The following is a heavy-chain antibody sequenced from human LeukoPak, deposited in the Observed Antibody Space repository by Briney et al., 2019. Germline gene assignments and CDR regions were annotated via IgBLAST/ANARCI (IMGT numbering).Heavy chain of an antibody. V-gene: IGHV1-69*13. CDR3: ARGGLRYCSSTSCYADAFDI. CDR1: GGTFSSYA. J-gene: IGHJ3*02. Sequence: ASVKVSCKASGGTFSSYAISWVRQAPGQGLEWMGGIIPIFGTANYAQKFQGRITITADESTSTAYMELSSLRSEDTAVYYCARGGLRYCSSTSCYADAFDIWGQGTMVTVSP. CDR2: IIPIFGTA. D-gene: IGHD2-2*01.